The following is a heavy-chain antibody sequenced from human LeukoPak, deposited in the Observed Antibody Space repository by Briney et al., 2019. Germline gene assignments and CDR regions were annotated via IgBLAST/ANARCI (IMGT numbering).Heavy chain of an antibody. J-gene: IGHJ4*02. D-gene: IGHD3-10*01. CDR1: GYSISSGYY. CDR3: ARGYPGGSVDY. V-gene: IGHV4-38-2*01. CDR2: IYHSGGT. Sequence: SETLSLTCAVSGYSISSGYYWGWIRQPPGKGLEWIGSIYHSGGTYYNPSLKSRVTISVDTSKNQFSLKLSSVTAADTAVYYCARGYPGGSVDYWGQGTLVTVSS.